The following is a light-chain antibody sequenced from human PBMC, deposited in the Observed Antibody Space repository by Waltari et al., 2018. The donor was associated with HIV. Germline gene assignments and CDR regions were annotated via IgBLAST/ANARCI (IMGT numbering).Light chain of an antibody. J-gene: IGLJ1*01. CDR2: SNN. Sequence: QSVLAQPPSASGTPGQRVTISCSGSTSNIGGNTESWYQQLPGTAPKLLIYSNNERPSGVPDRLSGSTSGTSASLVISGLQSEDEADYYCAAWDDSLKGGAFGTGTKVTVL. V-gene: IGLV1-44*01. CDR1: TSNIGGNT. CDR3: AAWDDSLKGGA.